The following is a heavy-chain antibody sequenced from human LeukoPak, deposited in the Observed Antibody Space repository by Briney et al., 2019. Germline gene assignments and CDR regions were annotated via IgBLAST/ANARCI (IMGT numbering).Heavy chain of an antibody. CDR3: VRESRVGNWFDP. CDR1: GYSFSDYY. D-gene: IGHD2-15*01. CDR2: INPDNGGT. Sequence: ASVKVSCKASGYSFSDYYVHWLQQAPGQGLEWMGWINPDNGGTNYAQNFQGRVTMSRDTSISTVYMDLSRLTSDDTAVFYCVRESRVGNWFDPWGQGTQVTVSS. V-gene: IGHV1-2*02. J-gene: IGHJ5*02.